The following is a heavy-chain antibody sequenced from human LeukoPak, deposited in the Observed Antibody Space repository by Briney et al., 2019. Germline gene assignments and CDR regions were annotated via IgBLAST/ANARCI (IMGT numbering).Heavy chain of an antibody. Sequence: GRSLRLSCAASGFTFSSYGMHWVRQAPGKGLEWVAVISYDGSNKYYADSVKGRFTISRDNSNNTLYLQMNSLRAEATAVYYCAKRPYYYDSSGYLFWGQGTLVTVSS. CDR1: GFTFSSYG. CDR2: ISYDGSNK. CDR3: AKRPYYYDSSGYLF. V-gene: IGHV3-30*18. J-gene: IGHJ4*02. D-gene: IGHD3-22*01.